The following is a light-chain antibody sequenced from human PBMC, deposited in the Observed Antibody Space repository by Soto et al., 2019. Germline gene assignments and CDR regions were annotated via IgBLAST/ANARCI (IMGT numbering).Light chain of an antibody. J-gene: IGKJ1*01. CDR1: QGVNTY. Sequence: EIVMTQSPATLSVSPGERATLFCMASQGVNTYLAWYQQKPGQAPRLLIYGPSTRATGIPARFSGSGSGTEFTLTITRLEPEDFAVYYCQQYGGSPRTFGQGTKVEVK. CDR2: GPS. V-gene: IGKV3-15*01. CDR3: QQYGGSPRT.